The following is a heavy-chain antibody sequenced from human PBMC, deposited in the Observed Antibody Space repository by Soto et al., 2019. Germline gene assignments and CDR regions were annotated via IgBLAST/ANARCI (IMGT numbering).Heavy chain of an antibody. CDR2: IYYTGST. CDR3: GARQNFGSCSGGSCYGY. J-gene: IGHJ4*02. Sequence: QVLLQESGPGLVKPSQTLSLTCSVSGVSVNSGGFYWTYIRQHPEKGLEFLGYIYYTGSTFYGPSLRSRLTISLDTSKNLFSLSLTSVNAADTAVYYCGARQNFGSCSGGSCYGYWGQGTLVTVSS. V-gene: IGHV4-31*03. CDR1: GVSVNSGGFY. D-gene: IGHD2-15*01.